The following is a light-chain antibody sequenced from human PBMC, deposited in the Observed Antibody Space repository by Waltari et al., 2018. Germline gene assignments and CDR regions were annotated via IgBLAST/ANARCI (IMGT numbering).Light chain of an antibody. J-gene: IGKJ4*01. Sequence: DIQMTQSPSSLSASVGARVPITCRASQSISTYLNWYPQESGKAPKLLIYSASSLQSGVPSRFSGSGSGTDFTLTISSLQPEDFATYYCQQSKTLPLTFGGGTRVEI. CDR1: QSISTY. CDR3: QQSKTLPLT. V-gene: IGKV1-39*01. CDR2: SAS.